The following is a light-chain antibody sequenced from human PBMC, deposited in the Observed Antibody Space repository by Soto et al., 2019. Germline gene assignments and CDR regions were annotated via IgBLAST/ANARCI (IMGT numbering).Light chain of an antibody. V-gene: IGKV1-39*01. J-gene: IGKJ1*01. CDR2: TAS. CDR1: HSISSY. CDR3: KQCYSFPST. Sequence: DLQITQSPSSLSAYVGPTVDITFRASHSISSYLNWYQQKPGEAPKLLIYTASSLPSGVPSRFSGSGSGTEFTLTISSLQTGDFATYYCKQCYSFPSTFGKGTKVDIK.